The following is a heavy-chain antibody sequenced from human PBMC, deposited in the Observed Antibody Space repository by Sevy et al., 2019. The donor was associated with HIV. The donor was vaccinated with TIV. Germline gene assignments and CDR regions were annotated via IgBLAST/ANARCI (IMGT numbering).Heavy chain of an antibody. CDR2: IWYDGTNR. CDR1: GFSISGYG. V-gene: IGHV3-33*01. D-gene: IGHD6-19*01. Sequence: GGSLRLSCAASGFSISGYGMHWVRQAPGKGLEWVAVIWYDGTNREYADSVKGRFTNSRNNSKNPLYLQMNSLGVEDTAVYYCAREDIRVAGIGYYFHSWGQGTLVTVSS. CDR3: AREDIRVAGIGYYFHS. J-gene: IGHJ4*02.